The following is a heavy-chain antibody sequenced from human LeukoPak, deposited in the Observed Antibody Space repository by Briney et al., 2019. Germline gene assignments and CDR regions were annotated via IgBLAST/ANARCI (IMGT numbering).Heavy chain of an antibody. CDR2: ISAYNGHT. Sequence: ASVKVSCKASGYTFTSYGISWVRQAPGQGLKWMGWISAYNGHTNYAQKLQGRVTMTTDTSTSTAYMELRSLRSDDTADYYCARGGRWELPRPYAFDIWGQGTMVTVSS. D-gene: IGHD1-26*01. CDR1: GYTFTSYG. V-gene: IGHV1-18*01. J-gene: IGHJ3*02. CDR3: ARGGRWELPRPYAFDI.